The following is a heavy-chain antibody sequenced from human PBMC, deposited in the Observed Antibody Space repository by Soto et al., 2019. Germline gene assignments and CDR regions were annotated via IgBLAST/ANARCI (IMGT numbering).Heavy chain of an antibody. CDR3: ARGDFQSGSHLTSFDY. CDR1: GGSFRGYY. V-gene: IGHV4-34*01. Sequence: QVQLQQWGAGLLKPSETLSLTCAVYGGSFRGYYWSWIRQPPGKGLEWIGEINHSGSTNYNPSLKSRVTISVDTSKNQFSLKLSSVTAADTAVYYCARGDFQSGSHLTSFDYWGQGTLVTVSS. D-gene: IGHD1-26*01. CDR2: INHSGST. J-gene: IGHJ4*02.